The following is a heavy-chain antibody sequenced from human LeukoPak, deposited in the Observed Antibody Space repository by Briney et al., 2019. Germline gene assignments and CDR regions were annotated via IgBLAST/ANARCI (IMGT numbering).Heavy chain of an antibody. CDR3: ASYPRSIPTPPFDY. D-gene: IGHD2-21*01. J-gene: IGHJ4*02. CDR1: GYTFTAQY. CDR2: INPNNGDT. Sequence: ASVKVSCKASGYTFTAQYMHWVRQAPGQGLEWMGWINPNNGDTKYAQNFLGRVTMTRDTSTTTAYMELSSLRSDDTAVCFCASYPRSIPTPPFDYWGQGTLVTVSS. V-gene: IGHV1-2*02.